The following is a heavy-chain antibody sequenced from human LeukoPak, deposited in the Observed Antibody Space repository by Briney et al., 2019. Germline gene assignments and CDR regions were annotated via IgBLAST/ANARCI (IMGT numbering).Heavy chain of an antibody. D-gene: IGHD3-9*01. V-gene: IGHV3-23*01. CDR3: AKFYDILTGLDY. CDR2: ISGSGGST. J-gene: IGHJ4*02. Sequence: PGGSLRLSCTASGFTFSTYAMSWVRQAPGKGLEWVSAISGSGGSTYYADSVKGRFTISRDNSKNTLYLQMNSLRAEDTAVYYCAKFYDILTGLDYWGQGTLVTVSS. CDR1: GFTFSTYA.